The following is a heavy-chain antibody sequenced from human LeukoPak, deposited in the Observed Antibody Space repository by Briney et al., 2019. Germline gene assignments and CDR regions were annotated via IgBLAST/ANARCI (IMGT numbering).Heavy chain of an antibody. CDR1: GFTFSSYA. J-gene: IGHJ4*02. CDR3: ARDPMWGFGEAFFDY. Sequence: GGSLRLSCAASGFTFSSYAMHWVRQAPGKGLEWVAVISYDGSNKYYADSVKGRFTISRDNSKNTLYLQMNSLRAEDTALYYCARDPMWGFGEAFFDYWGQGTLVTVSS. V-gene: IGHV3-30*04. CDR2: ISYDGSNK. D-gene: IGHD3-10*01.